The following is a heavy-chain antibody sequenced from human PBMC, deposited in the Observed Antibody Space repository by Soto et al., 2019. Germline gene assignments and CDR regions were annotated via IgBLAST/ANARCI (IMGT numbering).Heavy chain of an antibody. V-gene: IGHV4-39*01. J-gene: IGHJ4*02. CDR1: GGSIGSSSYY. Sequence: PSETLSLTCTVSGGSIGSSSYYWGWIRQPPGKGLEWIGSVYYSGTSYYNPSLKSRVTISVDTSKNQFSLKLSSVTAADTAVYYCARQKALTHTLFDYWGQGTLVTVSS. D-gene: IGHD2-2*02. CDR2: VYYSGTS. CDR3: ARQKALTHTLFDY.